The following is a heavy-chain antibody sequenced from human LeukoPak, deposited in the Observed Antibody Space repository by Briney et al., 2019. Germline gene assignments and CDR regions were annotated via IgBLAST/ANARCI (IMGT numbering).Heavy chain of an antibody. J-gene: IGHJ6*03. D-gene: IGHD6-19*01. CDR1: GGSISSYY. CDR2: IYTSGST. CDR3: ARVDKQWLVLPAYYYYMDV. Sequence: SETLSLTCTVSGGSISSYYWSWIRQPAGKGLEWIGRIYTSGSTNYNPSLKSRVTMSVDTSKNQFSLKLSSVTAADTAVYYCARVDKQWLVLPAYYYYMDVWGKGTTVTVSS. V-gene: IGHV4-4*07.